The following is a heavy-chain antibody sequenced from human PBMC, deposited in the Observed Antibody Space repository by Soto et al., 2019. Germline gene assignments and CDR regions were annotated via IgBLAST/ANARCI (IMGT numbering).Heavy chain of an antibody. V-gene: IGHV4-30-4*08. CDR1: GGSISSEYFH. D-gene: IGHD2-21*02. CDR3: AREDDGGDRDYYGLDV. J-gene: IGHJ6*02. Sequence: QVQLQQSGPGLVEPSQTLSLTCAVSGGSISSEYFHWTWIRQSPGKGLERIGYIHYTGSIMYNPSFKSRLTMAVDTTKNQFSLQLTSVTAADTAVYFCAREDDGGDRDYYGLDVWGQGTTVTVSS. CDR2: IHYTGSI.